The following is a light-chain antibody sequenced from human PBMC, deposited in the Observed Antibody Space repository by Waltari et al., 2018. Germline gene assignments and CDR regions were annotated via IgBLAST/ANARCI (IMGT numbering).Light chain of an antibody. J-gene: IGKJ1*01. V-gene: IGKV3-20*01. CDR2: DAS. CDR1: QSVGRS. CDR3: QNYVRLPAT. Sequence: IVLTHSPDTLSLSPGERGTLSCRASQSVGRSLTWYQQKPGQAPRLLIYDASRRAPGIPDRFSGSGSGTDFSLTISRLEPEDFAVYYCQNYVRLPATFGQGTKVEIK.